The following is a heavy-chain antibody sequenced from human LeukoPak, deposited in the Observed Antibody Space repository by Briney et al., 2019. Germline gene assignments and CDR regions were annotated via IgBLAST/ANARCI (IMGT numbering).Heavy chain of an antibody. V-gene: IGHV4-31*03. CDR1: GGSISSGGYY. CDR2: IYYSGST. Sequence: SETLSLTCTVSGGSISSGGYYWSWIRQHPGKGLEWIGYIYYSGSTYYNPSLKSRVTISVDTSKNQFSLKLSSVTAADTAVYYCARDCSGGSCTLSDYYYYGMDVWGQGTTVTVSS. CDR3: ARDCSGGSCTLSDYYYYGMDV. D-gene: IGHD2-15*01. J-gene: IGHJ6*02.